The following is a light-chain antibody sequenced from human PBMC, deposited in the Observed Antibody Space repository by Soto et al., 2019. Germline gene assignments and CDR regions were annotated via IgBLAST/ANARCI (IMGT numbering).Light chain of an antibody. J-gene: IGKJ1*01. CDR1: QSISYY. CDR3: QQYNSYSPT. Sequence: DTQMTQSPSTLSASVGDRVTITCRASQSISYYLAWYQQRTGRAPNLLIYKASSLESGVPSRFSGSGSGTEFTLTISSLQPDDFATYYCQQYNSYSPTFGQGTKVEIK. CDR2: KAS. V-gene: IGKV1-5*03.